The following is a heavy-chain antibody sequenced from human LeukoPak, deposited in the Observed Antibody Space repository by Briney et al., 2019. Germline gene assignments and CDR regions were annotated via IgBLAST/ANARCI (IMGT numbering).Heavy chain of an antibody. Sequence: SETLSLTCAVSGYSISSGYYWGWIRQPPGKGLEWIGSIYHSGSTYYNPSLKSRVTISVDTSKNQFSLKLSSVTAANTAVYYCARLSVYHYSGSYLVRGWFDPWGQGTLVTVSS. J-gene: IGHJ5*02. V-gene: IGHV4-38-2*01. CDR3: ARLSVYHYSGSYLVRGWFDP. CDR2: IYHSGST. CDR1: GYSISSGYY. D-gene: IGHD3-10*01.